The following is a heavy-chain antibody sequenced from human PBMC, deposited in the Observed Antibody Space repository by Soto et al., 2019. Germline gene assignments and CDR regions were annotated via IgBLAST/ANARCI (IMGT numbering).Heavy chain of an antibody. CDR2: ITSSSGTI. V-gene: IGHV3-48*01. D-gene: IGHD6-13*01. J-gene: IGHJ4*02. Sequence: GGSLRLSCAASGFTFSSYSMDWVRQAPGKGLEWVSYITSSSGTIYYANSGKGRFTISRDNAKNSLYLQMNSLRAEDTAVYYCARQGEQLDFDYWGQGTLVTVSS. CDR1: GFTFSSYS. CDR3: ARQGEQLDFDY.